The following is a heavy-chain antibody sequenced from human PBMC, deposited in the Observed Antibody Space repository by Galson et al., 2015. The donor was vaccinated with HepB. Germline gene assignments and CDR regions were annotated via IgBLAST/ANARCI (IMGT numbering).Heavy chain of an antibody. D-gene: IGHD3-10*01. Sequence: TLSLTCTVSGGSISSGGYYWSWIRQHPGKGLEWIGYIYYSGSTYYNPSLKSRVTISVDTSKNQFSLKLSSVTAADTAVYYCARELMVRGVLDAFDIWGQGTMVTVSS. V-gene: IGHV4-31*03. CDR1: GGSISSGGYY. CDR3: ARELMVRGVLDAFDI. CDR2: IYYSGST. J-gene: IGHJ3*02.